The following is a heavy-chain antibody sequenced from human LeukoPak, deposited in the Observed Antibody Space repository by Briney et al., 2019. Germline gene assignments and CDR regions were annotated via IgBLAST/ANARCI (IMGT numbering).Heavy chain of an antibody. CDR1: GFIFSSYS. J-gene: IGHJ6*02. Sequence: GSLRLSCAASGFIFSSYSMNWVRQAPGKGLEWVSYISSSSTIYYADSVKGRFTISRDNAKNSLYLQMNSLRVEDTAVFYCATGYCSSTSCYGYYYGMDVWGQGTTVTVSS. CDR3: ATGYCSSTSCYGYYYGMDV. D-gene: IGHD2-2*01. V-gene: IGHV3-48*01. CDR2: ISSSSTI.